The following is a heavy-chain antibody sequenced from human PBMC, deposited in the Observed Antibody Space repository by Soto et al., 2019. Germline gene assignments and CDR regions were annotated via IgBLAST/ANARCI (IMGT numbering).Heavy chain of an antibody. CDR2: IYYSGST. Sequence: SETLSLTCTVSGGSISSSSYYWGWIRXPPGKGLEWIGSIYYSGSTYYNPSLKSRVTISVDTSKNQFSLKLSSVTAADTAVYYCAIHGDHDYYYYYGMDVWGQGTTVTVS. J-gene: IGHJ6*02. CDR1: GGSISSSSYY. D-gene: IGHD4-17*01. V-gene: IGHV4-39*01. CDR3: AIHGDHDYYYYYGMDV.